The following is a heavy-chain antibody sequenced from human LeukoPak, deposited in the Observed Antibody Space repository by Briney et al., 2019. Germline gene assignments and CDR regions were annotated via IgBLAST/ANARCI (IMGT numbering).Heavy chain of an antibody. CDR3: ARTHNWKEDY. J-gene: IGHJ4*02. Sequence: GGSLRLSCAASGFTFSSYAMSWVRQAPGKGLEWVSAIIGSGGTAFYADSVKGRFTISRDNSKNTLYLQMNSLRAEDTAVYYCARTHNWKEDYWGRGTLVTVSS. V-gene: IGHV3-23*01. CDR2: IIGSGGTA. D-gene: IGHD1-1*01. CDR1: GFTFSSYA.